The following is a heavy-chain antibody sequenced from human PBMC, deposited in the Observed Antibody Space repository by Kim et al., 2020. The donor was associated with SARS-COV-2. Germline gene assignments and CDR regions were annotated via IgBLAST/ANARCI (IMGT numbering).Heavy chain of an antibody. Sequence: GGSLRLSCAASGFTFSSYAMHWVRQAPGKGLEWVAVISYDGSNKYYVDSVKGRFTISRDNSKNTLYLQMNSLRAEDTAVYYCVRSPYVFWNGHPHYYYY. V-gene: IGHV3-30*04. CDR3: VRSPYVFWNGHPHYYYY. D-gene: IGHD3-3*01. CDR2: ISYDGSNK. J-gene: IGHJ6*01. CDR1: GFTFSSYA.